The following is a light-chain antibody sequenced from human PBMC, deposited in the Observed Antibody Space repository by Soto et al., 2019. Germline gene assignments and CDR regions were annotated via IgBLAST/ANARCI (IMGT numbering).Light chain of an antibody. CDR1: QSVSSIY. V-gene: IGKV3-20*01. CDR2: GVS. J-gene: IGKJ1*01. Sequence: EIVLTQSPGTLSLPPGERATLSCRASQSVSSIYFAWYQQKRGQAPRLLIYGVSSRATGIPDRFSGSGSGTDFTLTISRLEPEDSAVYYCEQYGSSPRTFGQGTKVDIK. CDR3: EQYGSSPRT.